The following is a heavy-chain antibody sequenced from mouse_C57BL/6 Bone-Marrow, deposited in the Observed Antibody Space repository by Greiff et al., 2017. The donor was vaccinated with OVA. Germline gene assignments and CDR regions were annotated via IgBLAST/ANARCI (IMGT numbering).Heavy chain of an antibody. D-gene: IGHD2-4*01. V-gene: IGHV7-3*01. CDR1: GFTFTDYY. CDR2: IRNKANGYTT. Sequence: EVKLVESGGGLVQPGGSLSLSCAASGFTFTDYYMSWVRQPPGKALEWLGFIRNKANGYTTEYSASVKGRFTISRDNSQSILYLQMNALRAEDSATYYCARYNDYHSMDNWGQGTSVTVSS. CDR3: ARYNDYHSMDN. J-gene: IGHJ4*01.